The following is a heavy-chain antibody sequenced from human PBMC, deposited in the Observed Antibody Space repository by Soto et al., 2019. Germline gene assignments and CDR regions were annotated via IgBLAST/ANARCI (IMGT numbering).Heavy chain of an antibody. Sequence: VRLLESGGDLVQTGGSLRLSCAASGFSFSTSAMNWVRQAPGKGPEWISLISGSSDVAYYAESVTGRFTSSRDNSKNTLYLQMKRLRVEDTAIYSCAKYSGDFTAYNGLNVWGQGTTVIVSS. D-gene: IGHD1-26*01. CDR3: AKYSGDFTAYNGLNV. V-gene: IGHV3-23*01. CDR2: ISGSSDVA. J-gene: IGHJ6*02. CDR1: GFSFSTSA.